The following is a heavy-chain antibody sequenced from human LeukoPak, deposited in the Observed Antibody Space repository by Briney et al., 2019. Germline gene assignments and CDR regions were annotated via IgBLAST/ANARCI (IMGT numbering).Heavy chain of an antibody. CDR1: GLTLSSYT. D-gene: IGHD6-19*01. J-gene: IGHJ4*02. V-gene: IGHV3-30*02. CDR2: IRYDGSNK. Sequence: PGGSLRLSCAVYGLTLSSYTMEWVRQAPGKGLEWVAFIRYDGSNKYYADSVKGRFTISRDNSKNTLYLQMNSLRAEDTAVYYCARCRAVGSNSDYWGQGTLVTVSS. CDR3: ARCRAVGSNSDY.